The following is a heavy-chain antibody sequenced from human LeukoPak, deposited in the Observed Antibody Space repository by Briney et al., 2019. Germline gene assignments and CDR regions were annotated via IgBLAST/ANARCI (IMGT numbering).Heavy chain of an antibody. Sequence: GGSLRLSCAASGFTFSSYGMHRVRQAPGKGLEWVAVISYDGSNKYYADSVKGRFTISRDNSKNTLYLQMNSLRAEDTAVYYCAKDAPSRLRYFDWLSHAEYFQHWGQGTLVTVSS. CDR3: AKDAPSRLRYFDWLSHAEYFQH. CDR2: ISYDGSNK. CDR1: GFTFSSYG. J-gene: IGHJ1*01. V-gene: IGHV3-30*18. D-gene: IGHD3-9*01.